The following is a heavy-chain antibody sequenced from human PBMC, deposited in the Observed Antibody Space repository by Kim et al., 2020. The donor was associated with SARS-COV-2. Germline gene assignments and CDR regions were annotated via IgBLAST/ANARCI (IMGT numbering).Heavy chain of an antibody. V-gene: IGHV6-1*01. Sequence: DNAVSVKSRITINPDTSKNQFSLQLNSVTPEDTAVYYCARVLAAAGTFDYWGQGTQVTVSS. J-gene: IGHJ4*02. CDR3: ARVLAAAGTFDY. D-gene: IGHD6-13*01.